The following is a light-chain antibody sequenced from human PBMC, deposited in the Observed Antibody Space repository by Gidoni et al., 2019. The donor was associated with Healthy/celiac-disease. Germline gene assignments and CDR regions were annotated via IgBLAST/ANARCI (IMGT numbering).Light chain of an antibody. J-gene: IGLJ1*01. CDR3: CSYAGSSTYV. V-gene: IGLV2-23*01. CDR2: KGP. Sequence: SDLTQPASVSGSPGQSTTISCTGTSSEVGSYKLVSWYKQHRVKAPKLRTYKGPKRPSGVSNRFSGSKSGTTASLTISGLQAQDEADYYCCSYAGSSTYVVGTGTKVTVL. CDR1: SSEVGSYKL.